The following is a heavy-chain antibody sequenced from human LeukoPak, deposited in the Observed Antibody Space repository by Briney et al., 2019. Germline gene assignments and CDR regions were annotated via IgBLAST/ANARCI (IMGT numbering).Heavy chain of an antibody. Sequence: SETLSLTCTVSGGSISSGGYYWSWIRQPPGKGLEWIGYIYHSGSTYYNPSLKSRATISVDRSKNQFSLKLSSVTAADTAVYYCARDAADIAAAGTGGDYWGQGTLVTVSS. V-gene: IGHV4-30-2*01. J-gene: IGHJ4*02. CDR3: ARDAADIAAAGTGGDY. CDR1: GGSISSGGYY. CDR2: IYHSGST. D-gene: IGHD6-13*01.